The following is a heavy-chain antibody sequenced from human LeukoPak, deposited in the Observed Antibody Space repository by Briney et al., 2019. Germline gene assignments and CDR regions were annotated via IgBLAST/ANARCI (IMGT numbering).Heavy chain of an antibody. J-gene: IGHJ4*02. CDR1: GFTFRSYE. D-gene: IGHD3/OR15-3a*01. Sequence: GGSLRLPCTGSGFTFRSYEMSWVRQAPGKGLEWISYISSSGTTMYYADSVKGRFTISRDNAKNFVYLQMNSLRAEDTAVYYCARDSTWTGYTEDYWGQGTLVTVSS. V-gene: IGHV3-48*03. CDR2: ISSSGTTM. CDR3: ARDSTWTGYTEDY.